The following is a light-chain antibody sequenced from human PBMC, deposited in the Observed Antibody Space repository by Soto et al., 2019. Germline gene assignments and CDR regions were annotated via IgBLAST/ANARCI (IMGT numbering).Light chain of an antibody. Sequence: VVLNHSPATLSVSTLYRATLSFMSSQSVSRNLAWYQQKPGQAPRLLIYDTSTRATGVPARFSGSRSGPEFTLTINSLQSEDFAIYYCQPYNNWPLTFGGGTKV. CDR2: DTS. CDR1: QSVSRN. V-gene: IGKV3-15*01. CDR3: QPYNNWPLT. J-gene: IGKJ4*01.